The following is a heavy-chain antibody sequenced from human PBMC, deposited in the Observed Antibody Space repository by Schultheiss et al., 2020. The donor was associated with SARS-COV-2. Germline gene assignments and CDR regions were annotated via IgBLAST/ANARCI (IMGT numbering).Heavy chain of an antibody. J-gene: IGHJ4*02. V-gene: IGHV4-34*01. CDR3: ASVGGTAYYDFWSGPLYFDY. D-gene: IGHD3-3*01. Sequence: SETLSLTCAVYGGSFSGYYWSWIRQPPGKGLEWIGSIYYSGSTYYNPSLKSRVTISVDTSKNQFSLKLSSVTAADTAVYYCASVGGTAYYDFWSGPLYFDYWGQGTLVTVSS. CDR1: GGSFSGYY. CDR2: IYYSGST.